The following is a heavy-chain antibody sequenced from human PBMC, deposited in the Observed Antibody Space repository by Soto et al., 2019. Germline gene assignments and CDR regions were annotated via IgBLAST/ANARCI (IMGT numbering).Heavy chain of an antibody. CDR3: AKSPRGEMATD. D-gene: IGHD5-12*01. Sequence: QVQLVQSGGEVKKPGASVTVSCKASGYTFINYHITWVRQAPGQGLEWMAWINTYNGMTDYAQRFRGRVTMTRDTATSTAYMELRNLGSDGTAVCFCAKSPRGEMATDWGQGTLVTVSS. J-gene: IGHJ4*02. CDR1: GYTFINYH. CDR2: INTYNGMT. V-gene: IGHV1-18*01.